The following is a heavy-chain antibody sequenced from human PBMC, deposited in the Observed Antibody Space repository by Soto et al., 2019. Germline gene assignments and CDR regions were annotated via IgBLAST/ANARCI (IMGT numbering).Heavy chain of an antibody. CDR3: VVSGGWWSFEY. J-gene: IGHJ4*02. V-gene: IGHV1-3*01. Sequence: QVQLVQSGAEVKKPGTSVKVSCQTSGYTFTIFDMHWVRQAPGQSLEWMGWIKAANAYAVYSENFQGRVTFTRDTSARTGYMDVSSLRYEETAVYYCVVSGGWWSFEYWGQGTLVTVSS. CDR2: IKAANAYA. D-gene: IGHD2-8*02. CDR1: GYTFTIFD.